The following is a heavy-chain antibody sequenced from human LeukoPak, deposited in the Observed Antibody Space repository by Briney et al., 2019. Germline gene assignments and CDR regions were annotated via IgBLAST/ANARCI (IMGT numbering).Heavy chain of an antibody. J-gene: IGHJ4*02. CDR3: ARGYSGYDPCDY. V-gene: IGHV4-34*01. Sequence: PSETLSLSCAVSGGSFSGYYWSWIRQPPGKGLEWIGEINHSGSAKCNPSLKSRVTISVDTSNNQISLKLSSVSAADTAVYYCARGYSGYDPCDYWGQGTLVTVSS. D-gene: IGHD5-12*01. CDR1: GGSFSGYY. CDR2: INHSGSA.